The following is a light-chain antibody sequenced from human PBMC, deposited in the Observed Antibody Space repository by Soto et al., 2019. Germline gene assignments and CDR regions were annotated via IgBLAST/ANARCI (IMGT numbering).Light chain of an antibody. CDR2: DVS. J-gene: IGLJ2*01. CDR1: SSDVGGYNY. CDR3: SSYTSSSTVWV. V-gene: IGLV2-14*01. Sequence: QSALTQPASVSGSPLQSITISCTGTSSDVGGYNYVSWYQQHPGKAPKLMIYDVSNRPSGVSNRFSGSKSGNTASLTISGLQAEDEADYYCSSYTSSSTVWVFGGGTKVTVL.